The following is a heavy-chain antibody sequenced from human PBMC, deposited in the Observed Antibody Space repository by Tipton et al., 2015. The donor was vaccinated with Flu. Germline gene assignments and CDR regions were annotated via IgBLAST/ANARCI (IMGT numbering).Heavy chain of an antibody. D-gene: IGHD1-14*01. J-gene: IGHJ5*02. CDR2: MNREGRNI. V-gene: IGHV3-74*01. CDR1: GFTFSDYW. CDR3: ARDPRNMGLDP. Sequence: SLRLSCVGSGFTFSDYWMHWVRQAPGKGLVWVARMNREGRNILYADSVRGRFTISRDNAKNTVYLQMNSLRGEDTAVYYCARDPRNMGLDPWGQGTLVTVSS.